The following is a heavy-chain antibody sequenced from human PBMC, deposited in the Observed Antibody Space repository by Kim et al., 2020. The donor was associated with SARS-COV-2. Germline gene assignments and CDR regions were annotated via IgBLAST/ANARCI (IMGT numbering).Heavy chain of an antibody. V-gene: IGHV4-38-2*02. CDR2: INHSGST. CDR1: GYSISSGYY. J-gene: IGHJ4*02. CDR3: ARDIFVAAADFDY. D-gene: IGHD6-13*01. Sequence: SETLSLTCTVSGYSISSGYYWGWIRQPPGKGRGGIGSINHSGSTYYNPSLKSRVTISVDTSKNQFSLKLSSVTAADTAVYYCARDIFVAAADFDYWGQGTLVTVSS.